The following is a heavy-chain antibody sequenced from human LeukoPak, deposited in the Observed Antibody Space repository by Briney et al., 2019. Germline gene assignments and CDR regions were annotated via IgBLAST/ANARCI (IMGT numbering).Heavy chain of an antibody. D-gene: IGHD3-3*01. J-gene: IGHJ4*02. V-gene: IGHV3-33*01. CDR3: ARLNWNYADY. CDR1: GFSLSTHG. Sequence: GGSLRLSCAASGFSLSTHGMHWVRQAPGKGLEWVAGMWHDGTREDYADSVKGRFTISRDNGKNSLYLQMNSLRGEDTAVYYCARLNWNYADYWGQGTLVTVST. CDR2: MWHDGTRE.